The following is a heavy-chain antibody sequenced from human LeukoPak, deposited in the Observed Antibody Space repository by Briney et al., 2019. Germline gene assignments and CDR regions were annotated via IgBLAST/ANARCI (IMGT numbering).Heavy chain of an antibody. D-gene: IGHD4-17*01. Sequence: SETLSLTCTVSGGSISPYYWSWIRQSPGKGLEYIGYIYYTGSTNYNPSLKSRVTMSVDTSKNQFSLKVNSVTAADTAVYYCARDRPPDYGDHKRGGNYMDVWGKGTTVTVSS. V-gene: IGHV4-59*01. J-gene: IGHJ6*03. CDR1: GGSISPYY. CDR2: IYYTGST. CDR3: ARDRPPDYGDHKRGGNYMDV.